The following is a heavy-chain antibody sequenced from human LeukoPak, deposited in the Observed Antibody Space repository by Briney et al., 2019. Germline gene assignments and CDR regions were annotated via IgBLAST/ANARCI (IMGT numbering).Heavy chain of an antibody. CDR3: ARGPKPYYYDSSGYYRPALYYYYGMDV. CDR2: IYYGGST. CDR1: GDSISSSSYY. J-gene: IGHJ6*02. Sequence: PSETLSLTCTVSGDSISSSSYYWDWIRQPPGKGLEWIGSIYYGGSTYNNPSLKSRVTISADTSRNQFSLKLSSVTAADTAVYYCARGPKPYYYDSSGYYRPALYYYYGMDVWGQGTTVTVSS. V-gene: IGHV4-39*01. D-gene: IGHD3-22*01.